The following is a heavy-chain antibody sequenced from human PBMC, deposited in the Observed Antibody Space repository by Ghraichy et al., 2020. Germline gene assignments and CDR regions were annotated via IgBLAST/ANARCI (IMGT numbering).Heavy chain of an antibody. CDR1: GFSFSTYA. Sequence: GGSLRLSCTASGFSFSTYAMTCVRQAPGKGLEWVSTISVNGANTFYADSLRGRLTISRDNSKSTLYLQMNSLQAEDTAIYYCVKDGSARDGYTYTWLDPWGKGTLVTVSS. V-gene: IGHV3-23*01. CDR3: VKDGSARDGYTYTWLDP. D-gene: IGHD3-16*01. J-gene: IGHJ5*02. CDR2: ISVNGANT.